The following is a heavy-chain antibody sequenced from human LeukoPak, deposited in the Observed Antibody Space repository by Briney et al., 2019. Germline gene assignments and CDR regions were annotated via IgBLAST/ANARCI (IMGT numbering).Heavy chain of an antibody. Sequence: SVKVSCKASGGTFSSYAISWVRQAPGQGLEWMGGIIPIFGTANYAQKFQGRVTITADESTSTAYMELSSLRSEDTAVYYCARSSRITIFGVPNRGSFDYWGQGTLVTVSS. CDR3: ARSSRITIFGVPNRGSFDY. J-gene: IGHJ4*02. CDR1: GGTFSSYA. V-gene: IGHV1-69*01. D-gene: IGHD3-3*01. CDR2: IIPIFGTA.